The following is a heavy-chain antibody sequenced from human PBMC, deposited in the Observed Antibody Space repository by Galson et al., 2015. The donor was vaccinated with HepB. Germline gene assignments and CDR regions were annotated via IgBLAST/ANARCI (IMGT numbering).Heavy chain of an antibody. V-gene: IGHV3-33*01. CDR2: IWSDGTNK. J-gene: IGHJ4*02. D-gene: IGHD6-13*01. Sequence: SLRLSCAASGFTFSNYGMQWVRQAPGKGLEWVALIWSDGTNKYYADSVKGRFTFSRDNNKNTLYLQMDSLRGEDTAVYYCARDKLVAAAPLDYWGQGTLVTVSS. CDR3: ARDKLVAAAPLDY. CDR1: GFTFSNYG.